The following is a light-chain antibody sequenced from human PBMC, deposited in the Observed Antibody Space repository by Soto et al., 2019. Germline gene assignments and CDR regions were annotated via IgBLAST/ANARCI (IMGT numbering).Light chain of an antibody. J-gene: IGKJ1*01. Sequence: ELVLTQSPATLSLSAGERATLYSAASQSVRSNYLAWYQQKPGLAPRLLIYDAFNRATGIPARFSGSASATDFTLTISSLEPEDSAVYYCQHRSNRPTWTFGQGTKVDIK. CDR3: QHRSNRPTWT. CDR1: QSVRSNY. CDR2: DAF. V-gene: IGKV3D-20*02.